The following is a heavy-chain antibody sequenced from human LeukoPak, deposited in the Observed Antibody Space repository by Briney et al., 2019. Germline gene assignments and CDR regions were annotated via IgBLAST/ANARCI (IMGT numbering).Heavy chain of an antibody. D-gene: IGHD3-9*01. CDR2: INSDGSST. Sequence: GGSLRLSCAASGFTVSSNYMSWVRQAPGKGLVWVSRINSDGSSTSYADSVKGRFTISRDNAKNTLYLQMNSLRAEDTAVYYCARKDLDYDILTRYYTLETDAFDIWGQGTMVTVSS. CDR3: ARKDLDYDILTRYYTLETDAFDI. J-gene: IGHJ3*02. CDR1: GFTVSSNY. V-gene: IGHV3-74*01.